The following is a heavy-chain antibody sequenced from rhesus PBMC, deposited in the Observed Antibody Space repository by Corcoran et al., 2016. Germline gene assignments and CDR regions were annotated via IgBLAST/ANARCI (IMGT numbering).Heavy chain of an antibody. CDR2: INPSNGNT. J-gene: IGHJ2*01. CDR1: GYTFTSYY. V-gene: IGHV1S9*01. D-gene: IGHD4-29*01. Sequence: QVQLVQSGAEVKKPGASVKLSCKASGYTFTSYYINWVRQAPEQVLEWMGWINPSNGNTGNEREFQGRITMTKDTSTSRAYMELNSLRSEDTAVYYCARGGVYGSRNWYFDLWGPGTPITISS. CDR3: ARGGVYGSRNWYFDL.